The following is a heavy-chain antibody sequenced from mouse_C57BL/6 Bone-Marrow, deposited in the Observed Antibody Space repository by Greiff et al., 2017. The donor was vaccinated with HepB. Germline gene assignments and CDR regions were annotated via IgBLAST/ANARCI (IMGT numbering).Heavy chain of an antibody. V-gene: IGHV3-6*01. D-gene: IGHD1-1*01. J-gene: IGHJ4*01. CDR3: ARGLLRGY. CDR1: GYSITSGYY. Sequence: EVKLQESGPGLVKPSQSLSLTCSVTGYSITSGYYWNWIRQFPGNKREWMGYISYDGSNNYNPSLKNRISITRDTSKNQFFLKLNSVTTEDTATYYCARGLLRGYWGQGTSVTVSS. CDR2: ISYDGSN.